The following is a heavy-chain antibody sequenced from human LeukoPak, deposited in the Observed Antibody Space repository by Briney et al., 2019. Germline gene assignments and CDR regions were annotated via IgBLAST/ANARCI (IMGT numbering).Heavy chain of an antibody. D-gene: IGHD2-2*01. Sequence: GGSLRLSCAASGFTFRKYWLHWIRQAPGKGLEWVSYIGSSGTTISYADSVKGRFTISRDNAENSLYLQMNHLRDEDTAVYYCARDRELAHCVTTSCDHYYYYYYMDVWGKGTTVTVSS. CDR2: IGSSGTTI. CDR3: ARDRELAHCVTTSCDHYYYYYYMDV. CDR1: GFTFRKYW. V-gene: IGHV3-11*04. J-gene: IGHJ6*03.